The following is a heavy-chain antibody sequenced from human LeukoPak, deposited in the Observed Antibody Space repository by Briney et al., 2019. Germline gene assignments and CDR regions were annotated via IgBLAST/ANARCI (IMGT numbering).Heavy chain of an antibody. CDR2: IYSGGST. J-gene: IGHJ4*02. D-gene: IGHD1-26*01. CDR1: GFTVSSNY. V-gene: IGHV3-53*01. CDR3: ARDRGSGSRLFDY. Sequence: GGSLRLSCAASGFTVSSNYMSWVRQAPGKGLEWVSVIYSGGSTYYADSVKGRFTISRDNSKNTLYLQMNSLRAEDPAVYYGARDRGSGSRLFDYWGQGTLVTVSS.